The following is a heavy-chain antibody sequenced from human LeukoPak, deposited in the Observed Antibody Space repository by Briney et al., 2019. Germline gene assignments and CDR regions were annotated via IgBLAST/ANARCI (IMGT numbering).Heavy chain of an antibody. Sequence: SETLSLTCAVYGGSFSGYYWSWIRQPPGKGLEWIGEINHSGSTNYNPSLKSRVTISVDTSKNHFSLKLSSVTAADTAVYYCARVVTRDYGDSKGVYYFDYWGQGTLVTVSS. CDR2: INHSGST. CDR1: GGSFSGYY. V-gene: IGHV4-34*01. CDR3: ARVVTRDYGDSKGVYYFDY. J-gene: IGHJ4*02. D-gene: IGHD4-17*01.